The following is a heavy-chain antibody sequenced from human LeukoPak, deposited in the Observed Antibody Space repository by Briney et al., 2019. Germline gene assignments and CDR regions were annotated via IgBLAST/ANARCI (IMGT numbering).Heavy chain of an antibody. CDR1: GGSFSGYY. Sequence: SSETLSLTCAVYGGSFSGYYWSWIRQPPGKGLEWIGEINHSGSTNYNPSLKSRVTISVDTSKNQFSLKLSSVTAADTAVYYCARGLAARLVYWGQGTLVTVSS. D-gene: IGHD6-6*01. CDR3: ARGLAARLVY. J-gene: IGHJ4*02. CDR2: INHSGST. V-gene: IGHV4-34*01.